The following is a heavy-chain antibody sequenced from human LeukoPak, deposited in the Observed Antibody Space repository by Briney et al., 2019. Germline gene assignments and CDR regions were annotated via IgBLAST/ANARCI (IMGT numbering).Heavy chain of an antibody. CDR1: GFSFSSSW. D-gene: IGHD1-26*01. Sequence: PGGSLRLSCAASGFSFSSSWMHWVRQVPGKGLEWVSRINDDKTSTTYAESVKGRFTISRDNAKNTLFLQMNSLRAEDTAVYYCATTGSGSYYDYWGQGTLVTVSS. J-gene: IGHJ4*02. V-gene: IGHV3-74*01. CDR2: INDDKTST. CDR3: ATTGSGSYYDY.